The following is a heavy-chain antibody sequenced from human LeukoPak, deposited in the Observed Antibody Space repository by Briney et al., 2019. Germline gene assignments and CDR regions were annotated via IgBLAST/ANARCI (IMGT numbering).Heavy chain of an antibody. Sequence: GASVKVSCKASGYTFTGYYMHWVRQAPGQGLEWMGWINPNSGGTNYAQKFQGRVTMTRDTSISTAYMELSRLRSDDTAVYYCAIPAAIVHTPIHYYYGMDVWGQGTTVTVSS. J-gene: IGHJ6*02. CDR1: GYTFTGYY. CDR3: AIPAAIVHTPIHYYYGMDV. V-gene: IGHV1-2*02. CDR2: INPNSGGT. D-gene: IGHD2-2*02.